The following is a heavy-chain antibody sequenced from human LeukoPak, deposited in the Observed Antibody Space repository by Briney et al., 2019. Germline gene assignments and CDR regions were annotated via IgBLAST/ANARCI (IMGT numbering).Heavy chain of an antibody. CDR3: AREDVYYGSGSSFGMDV. CDR1: GFTFSSYS. D-gene: IGHD3-10*01. J-gene: IGHJ6*02. CDR2: ISSSSSYI. V-gene: IGHV3-21*01. Sequence: GSLRLSCAASGFTFSSYSMNWVRQAPGKGLEWVSSISSSSSYIYYADSVKGRSTISRDNAKNSLYLQMNSLRAEDTAVYYCAREDVYYGSGSSFGMDVWGQGTTVTVSS.